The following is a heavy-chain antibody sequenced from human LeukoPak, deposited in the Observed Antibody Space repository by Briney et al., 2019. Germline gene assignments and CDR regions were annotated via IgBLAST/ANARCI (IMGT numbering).Heavy chain of an antibody. Sequence: GGSLRLSCAASGFTFSSYGMHWVRQAPGKGLEWVAFTRYDGSNKYYADSVKGRFTISRDNSKNTLYLQMNSLRAEDTAVYYCAKGITIFGVVDFDYWGQGTLVTVSS. CDR2: TRYDGSNK. CDR3: AKGITIFGVVDFDY. CDR1: GFTFSSYG. V-gene: IGHV3-30*02. J-gene: IGHJ4*02. D-gene: IGHD3-3*01.